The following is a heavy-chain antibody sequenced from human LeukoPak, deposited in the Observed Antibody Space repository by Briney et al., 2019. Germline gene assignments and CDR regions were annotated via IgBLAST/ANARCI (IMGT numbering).Heavy chain of an antibody. CDR3: AREHYYDSSGYLNWFDP. J-gene: IGHJ5*02. CDR2: IYSGGST. Sequence: GGSLRLSCAASGFTVNSNYMSWVRQARGKGLEWVSVIYSGGSTYYADSVKGRFTISRDNSKNTLYLQMNSLRAEDTAVYYCAREHYYDSSGYLNWFDPWGQGTLVTVSS. V-gene: IGHV3-66*02. CDR1: GFTVNSNY. D-gene: IGHD3-22*01.